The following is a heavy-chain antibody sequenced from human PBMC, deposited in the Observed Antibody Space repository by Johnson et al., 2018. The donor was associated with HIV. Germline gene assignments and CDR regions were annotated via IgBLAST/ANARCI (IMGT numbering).Heavy chain of an antibody. CDR3: ARASGRTYYYDRSGYGGDAFDI. V-gene: IGHV3-30*04. CDR2: ISYDGSNK. Sequence: QVQLVESGGGVVQPGRSLRLSCAASGFTFSTYAMHWVRQAPGKGLEWVAVISYDGSNKYYADSVKGRFTISRDNSKNTLYLQMNSLRAEDTAVYYCARASGRTYYYDRSGYGGDAFDIWGQGTMVTVSS. D-gene: IGHD3-22*01. J-gene: IGHJ3*02. CDR1: GFTFSTYA.